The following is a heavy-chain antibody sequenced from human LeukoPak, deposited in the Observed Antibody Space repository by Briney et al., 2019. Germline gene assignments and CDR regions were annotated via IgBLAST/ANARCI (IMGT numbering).Heavy chain of an antibody. CDR2: ISSSSSYI. J-gene: IGHJ4*02. CDR1: GFTFSSYS. Sequence: GGSLRLSCVASGFTFSSYSMNWVRQAPGKGLEWVSSISSSSSYIYYANSMKGRFTISRDNAKNSLYLQMNSLRAEDTAVYYCARGSDYDILTGYQGRALGYWGQGTLVTVSS. D-gene: IGHD3-9*01. V-gene: IGHV3-21*01. CDR3: ARGSDYDILTGYQGRALGY.